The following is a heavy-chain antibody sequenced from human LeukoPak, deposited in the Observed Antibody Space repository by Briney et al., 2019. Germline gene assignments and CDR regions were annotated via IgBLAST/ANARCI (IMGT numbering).Heavy chain of an antibody. J-gene: IGHJ3*02. CDR3: ARALRLAFDI. CDR2: ITSSGSTI. CDR1: GFTFSSYE. V-gene: IGHV3-48*03. Sequence: GGSLRLSCAASGFTFSSYEMNWVREAPGKGLEWVSYITSSGSTIYYADSVKGRFTISRDNAKNSLYLQMNSPRAEDTAVYYCARALRLAFDIWGQGTMVTVSS. D-gene: IGHD2-21*02.